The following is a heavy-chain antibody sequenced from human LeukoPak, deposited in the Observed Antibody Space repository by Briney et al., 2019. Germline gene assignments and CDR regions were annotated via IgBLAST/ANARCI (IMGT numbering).Heavy chain of an antibody. D-gene: IGHD3-10*01. CDR3: ARGPGWFGETLYYFDY. J-gene: IGHJ4*02. Sequence: GTSVKVSCKASGYTFTSYGISWVRQAPGQGLEWMGWISAYNGNTNYAQKLQGRVTMTTDTSTSTAYMELRSLRSEDTAVYYCARGPGWFGETLYYFDYWGQGTLVTVSS. CDR1: GYTFTSYG. V-gene: IGHV1-18*01. CDR2: ISAYNGNT.